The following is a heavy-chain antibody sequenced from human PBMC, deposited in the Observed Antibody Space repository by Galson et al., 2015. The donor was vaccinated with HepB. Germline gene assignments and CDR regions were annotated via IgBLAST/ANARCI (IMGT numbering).Heavy chain of an antibody. Sequence: SLRLSCAASGFTFSSYSMNWVRQAPGKGLEWVSSISSSSSYIYYADSVKGRFTISRDNAKNSLYLQMNSLRAEDTAVYYCARGAAGGGSGYADFDYWGQGALVTVSS. D-gene: IGHD3-22*01. CDR1: GFTFSSYS. J-gene: IGHJ4*02. CDR2: ISSSSSYI. CDR3: ARGAAGGGSGYADFDY. V-gene: IGHV3-21*01.